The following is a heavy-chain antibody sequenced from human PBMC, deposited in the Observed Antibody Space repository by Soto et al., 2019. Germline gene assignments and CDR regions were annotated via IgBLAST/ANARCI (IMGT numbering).Heavy chain of an antibody. D-gene: IGHD6-13*01. CDR3: AITGASSWYSENGMDV. CDR2: IDPSDSYT. Sequence: PGESLKISCKGSGYSFTSYWISWVRQMPGKGLEWMGRIDPSDSYTNYSPSFQGHVTISADKSISTAYLQWSSLKASDTAMYYCAITGASSWYSENGMDVWGQGTTVTVSS. J-gene: IGHJ6*02. V-gene: IGHV5-10-1*01. CDR1: GYSFTSYW.